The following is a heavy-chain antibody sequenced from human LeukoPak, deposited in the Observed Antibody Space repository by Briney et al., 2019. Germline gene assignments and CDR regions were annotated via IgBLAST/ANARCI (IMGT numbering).Heavy chain of an antibody. D-gene: IGHD7-27*01. CDR3: AIDPNWGTHS. J-gene: IGHJ4*02. CDR2: IGNNGGGI. CDR1: GFTFSTYT. Sequence: GGSLRLSCAASGFTFSTYTMYWVRHPPGKRLEWVSIIGNNGGGIHYADSVKGRFTISRDNFKNALYLQMNSLRVEDTAVYYCAIDPNWGTHSWGQGVRVTVSS. V-gene: IGHV3-23*01.